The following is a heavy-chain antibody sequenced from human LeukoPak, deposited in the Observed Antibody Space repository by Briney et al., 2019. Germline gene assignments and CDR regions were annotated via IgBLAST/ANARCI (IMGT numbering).Heavy chain of an antibody. J-gene: IGHJ4*02. CDR1: GFTFSSYG. CDR3: AKTTGAINYYFDY. V-gene: IGHV3-30*18. Sequence: GRSLRLSCAASGFTFSSYGMHWVRQAPGKGLEWVAVISYDGSNKYYADSVKGRFTISRDNSKNTLYLQMNSLRGEDTAVYYCAKTTGAINYYFDYWGQGTLVTVSS. D-gene: IGHD2-2*01. CDR2: ISYDGSNK.